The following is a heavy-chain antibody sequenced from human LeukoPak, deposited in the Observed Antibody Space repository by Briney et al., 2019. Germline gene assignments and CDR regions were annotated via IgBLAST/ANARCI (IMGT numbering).Heavy chain of an antibody. CDR2: ISYDGSNK. J-gene: IGHJ4*02. V-gene: IGHV3-30*04. CDR3: ARTAVVHFDY. Sequence: HPGGSLRLSCAASGFTFSSYAMHWVRQAPGKGLEWVAVISYDGSNKYYADSVKGRFTISRDNSKNTLYLQMNSLRAEDTAVYYCARTAVVHFDYWGQGTLVTVSS. CDR1: GFTFSSYA. D-gene: IGHD4-23*01.